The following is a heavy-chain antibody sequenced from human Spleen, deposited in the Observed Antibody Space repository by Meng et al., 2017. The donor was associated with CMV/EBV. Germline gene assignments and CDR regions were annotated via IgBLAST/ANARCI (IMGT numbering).Heavy chain of an antibody. Sequence: CKTSGYNFDIYGITWVRQAPGQGLGWVGWISAENGDTDYGQKFQGRVTVTADTFTNTAYMEMRSLRSDDSAMYYCARAGAAVTTHFDFWGQGTLVTVSS. J-gene: IGHJ4*02. CDR2: ISAENGDT. V-gene: IGHV1-18*01. CDR3: ARAGAAVTTHFDF. D-gene: IGHD4-17*01. CDR1: GYNFDIYG.